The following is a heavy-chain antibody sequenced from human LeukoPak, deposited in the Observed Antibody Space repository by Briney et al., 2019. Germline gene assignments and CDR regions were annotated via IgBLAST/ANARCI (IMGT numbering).Heavy chain of an antibody. J-gene: IGHJ3*02. CDR2: IYYSGCT. V-gene: IGHV4-59*01. CDR3: ARSLYYYGSDSFDI. D-gene: IGHD3-10*01. CDR1: GDSISSYY. Sequence: SETLSLTCTVSGDSISSYYWNWIRQPPGKGLEWIGYIYYSGCTNYNPSLKSRVTISVDTSKNQFSLKLSSVTAADTAVYYCARSLYYYGSDSFDIWGQGTMVTVSS.